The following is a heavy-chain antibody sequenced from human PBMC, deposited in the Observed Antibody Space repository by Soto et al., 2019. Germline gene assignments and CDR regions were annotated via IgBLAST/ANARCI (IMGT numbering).Heavy chain of an antibody. J-gene: IGHJ6*03. D-gene: IGHD6-6*01. CDR3: ARGEGYSSSSLPRYYYYYYYMDV. V-gene: IGHV1-69*02. CDR1: GGTFSSYT. CDR2: IIPILGIA. Sequence: ASVKVSCKASGGTFSSYTISWVRQAPGQGLEWMGRIIPILGIANYAQKFQGRVTITADKSTSTAYMELSSLRSEDTAVYYCARGEGYSSSSLPRYYYYYYYMDVWGKGTTVTVSS.